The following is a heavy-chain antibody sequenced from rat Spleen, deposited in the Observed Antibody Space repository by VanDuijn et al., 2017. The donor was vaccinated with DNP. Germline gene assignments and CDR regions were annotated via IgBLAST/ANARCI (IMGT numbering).Heavy chain of an antibody. CDR2: ISYDGSST. V-gene: IGHV5-7*01. CDR3: ASLNNYNWFAY. Sequence: EVQLVKSGGGLVQPGRSLKLSCAASGFTFSDYYMAWVRQAPTKGLEWVATISYDGSSTYYRDSVKGRFTISRDNAKSTLYLQMDSLRSEDTATYYCASLNNYNWFAYWGQGTLVTVSS. CDR1: GFTFSDYY. D-gene: IGHD1-10*01. J-gene: IGHJ3*01.